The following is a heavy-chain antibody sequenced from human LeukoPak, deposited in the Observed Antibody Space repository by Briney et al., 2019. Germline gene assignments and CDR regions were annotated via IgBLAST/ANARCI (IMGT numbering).Heavy chain of an antibody. Sequence: PGGSLRLSCAASGFTFSSYWMSWVRQAPGKGLEWVANIKQDGSEKYYVDSVKGRFTISRDNAKNSLYLQMNSLRAEDTAVYYCARERPYCSSTSCYSTSRYYFDYWGQGTLVTVSS. CDR3: ARERPYCSSTSCYSTSRYYFDY. CDR2: IKQDGSEK. J-gene: IGHJ4*02. V-gene: IGHV3-7*01. D-gene: IGHD2-2*01. CDR1: GFTFSSYW.